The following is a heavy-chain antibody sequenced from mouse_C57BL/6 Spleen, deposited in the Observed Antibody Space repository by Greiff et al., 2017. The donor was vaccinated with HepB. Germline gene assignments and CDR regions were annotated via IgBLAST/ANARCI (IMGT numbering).Heavy chain of an antibody. Sequence: VKLMESGPGLVAPSQSLSITCTVSGFSLNSYGVSWVRQPPGKGLEWLGVIWGDGSTNYHSALISRLIISKDNSKSQVFLKLNRLQTDDTATYYCAKDDDYDVGNAMDYWGQGTSVTVSS. D-gene: IGHD2-4*01. CDR1: GFSLNSYG. J-gene: IGHJ4*01. CDR3: AKDDDYDVGNAMDY. CDR2: IWGDGST. V-gene: IGHV2-3*01.